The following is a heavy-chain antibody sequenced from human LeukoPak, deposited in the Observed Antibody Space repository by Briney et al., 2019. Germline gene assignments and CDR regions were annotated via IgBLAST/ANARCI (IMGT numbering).Heavy chain of an antibody. CDR1: GFTFSSYE. D-gene: IGHD1-1*01. CDR2: ISSSGSTI. CDR3: ARGHPRTTWAFDI. J-gene: IGHJ3*02. Sequence: PGGSLRLSCAASGFTFSSYEMNWVRQAPGKGLEWVSYISSSGSTIYYADSVKGRFTISRDDAKNSLYLQMNSLRAEDTAVYYCARGHPRTTWAFDIWGQGTMVTVSS. V-gene: IGHV3-48*03.